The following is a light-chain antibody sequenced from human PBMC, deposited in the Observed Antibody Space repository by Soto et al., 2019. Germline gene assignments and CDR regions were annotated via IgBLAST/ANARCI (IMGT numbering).Light chain of an antibody. CDR3: SSYTSSSPGV. V-gene: IGLV2-14*01. CDR1: SSDVGGYNY. J-gene: IGLJ3*02. Sequence: QSVLTQPASVSGSPGQSITISCTGTSSDVGGYNYVSWDQQHPGKAPKLMIYDVSNRPSGVSNRFSGSKSGNTASLTISGLQAEDEADYYCSSYTSSSPGVFGGGTKLTVL. CDR2: DVS.